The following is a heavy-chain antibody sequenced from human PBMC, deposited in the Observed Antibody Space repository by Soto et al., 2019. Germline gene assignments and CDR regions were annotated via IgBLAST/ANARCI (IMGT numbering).Heavy chain of an antibody. CDR2: ISGSGGST. CDR3: AKNKTPRYCSSTSCYWMDAFDI. CDR1: GFTFSSYA. V-gene: IGHV3-23*01. D-gene: IGHD2-2*01. J-gene: IGHJ3*02. Sequence: GGSLRLSCAASGFTFSSYAMSWVRQAPGKGLEWVSAISGSGGSTYYADSVKGRFTISRDNSKNTLYLQMNSLRAEDTAVYYCAKNKTPRYCSSTSCYWMDAFDIWGQGTMVTVS.